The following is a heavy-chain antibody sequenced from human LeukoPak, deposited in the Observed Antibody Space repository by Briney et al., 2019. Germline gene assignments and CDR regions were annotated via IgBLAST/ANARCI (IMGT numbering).Heavy chain of an antibody. CDR2: IKQDGSEK. CDR3: AKCILTGYYKGYMDV. Sequence: GGSLRLSCAASGFTFSTFWMNWVRQAPGKGLEWVANIKQDGSEKYYVDSVKGRFTISRDNSKNTLYLQMNSLRAEDTAVYYCAKCILTGYYKGYMDVWGKGTTVTISS. J-gene: IGHJ6*03. V-gene: IGHV3-7*03. CDR1: GFTFSTFW. D-gene: IGHD3-9*01.